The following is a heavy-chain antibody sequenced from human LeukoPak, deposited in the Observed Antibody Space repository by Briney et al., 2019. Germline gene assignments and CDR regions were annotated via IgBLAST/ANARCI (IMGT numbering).Heavy chain of an antibody. Sequence: GASVTVSCTVSGSSPTELSLYWVRQAPGEGLEWMGGFDVIDAKTFYAQKFQGRVTMTEDSSTDTAYMELSSLRSDDTAFYYCAAGRPYSLLDYWGQGTLLTVSS. J-gene: IGHJ4*02. CDR3: AAGRPYSLLDY. D-gene: IGHD5-18*01. V-gene: IGHV1-24*01. CDR2: FDVIDAKT. CDR1: GSSPTELS.